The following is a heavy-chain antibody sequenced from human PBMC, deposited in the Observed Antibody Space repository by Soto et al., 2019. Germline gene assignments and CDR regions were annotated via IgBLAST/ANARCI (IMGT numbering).Heavy chain of an antibody. CDR3: ARDMQAGVTSFFGP. V-gene: IGHV4-59*11. Sequence: SGTRSRRWFVSGDSLTSHRGSWIRQFPGQGMKRIPYPSYTGNSNYQPALQSRVTISLDTSKNHLSLKLSSMTAADTAVYYCARDMQAGVTSFFGPWGKGTLVPGSS. J-gene: IGHJ5*02. CDR2: PSYTGNS. D-gene: IGHD4-4*01. CDR1: GDSLTSHR.